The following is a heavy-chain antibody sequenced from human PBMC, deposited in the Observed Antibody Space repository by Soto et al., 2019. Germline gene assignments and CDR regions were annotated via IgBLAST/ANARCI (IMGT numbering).Heavy chain of an antibody. J-gene: IGHJ4*02. V-gene: IGHV1-18*01. Sequence: QVQLVQSGAEVKKPWASVKVSCKASGYTFTSHGISWVRQAPGPGLEWMGWINGYNGNTKYAQTFQGRVTLTTDTSTSTDYIELRGLRSDDTAVYYCARDPADCSSFSCSEDYWGQGTLVTVSS. CDR3: ARDPADCSSFSCSEDY. CDR1: GYTFTSHG. CDR2: INGYNGNT. D-gene: IGHD2-2*01.